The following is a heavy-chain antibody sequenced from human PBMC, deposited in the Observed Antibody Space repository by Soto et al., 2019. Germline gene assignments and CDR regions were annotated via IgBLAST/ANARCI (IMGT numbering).Heavy chain of an antibody. Sequence: GGSLRLSCAASGFTFNSYAMGWVRQAPGKGLEWVSTINGRGGSTYYADSVKGRFTISRDNSMDTLYLQMSSLRAEDTAVYYCATQGGTSTPFPQHWGQGTLVTVSS. CDR2: INGRGGST. V-gene: IGHV3-23*01. CDR1: GFTFNSYA. D-gene: IGHD2-15*01. J-gene: IGHJ1*01. CDR3: ATQGGTSTPFPQH.